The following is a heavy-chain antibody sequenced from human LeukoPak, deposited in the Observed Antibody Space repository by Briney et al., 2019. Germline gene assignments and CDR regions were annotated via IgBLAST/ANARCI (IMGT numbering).Heavy chain of an antibody. Sequence: APVKVSCKASGYTFTSYAMHWVRQAPGQRLEWMGWINAGNGNTKYSQKFQGRVTITRDTSASTAYMELSSLRSEDTAVYYCATPIPPSGSYYYWGQGTLVTVSS. J-gene: IGHJ4*02. CDR3: ATPIPPSGSYYY. CDR1: GYTFTSYA. D-gene: IGHD1-26*01. CDR2: INAGNGNT. V-gene: IGHV1-3*01.